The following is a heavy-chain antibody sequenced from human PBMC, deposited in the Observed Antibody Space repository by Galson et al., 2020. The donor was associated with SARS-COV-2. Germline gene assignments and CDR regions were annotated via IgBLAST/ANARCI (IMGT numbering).Heavy chain of an antibody. J-gene: IGHJ6*03. CDR2: IATAGNT. CDR1: GFTFSSYD. V-gene: IGHV3-13*01. CDR3: ARARTDGVSFYYYYYYMDV. Sequence: GESLTLTCAASGFTFSSYDMHWVRQATGKGLEWVSAIATAGNTYYPGSVKRRFTISRENAKNPLYLQMNSLTAGDTAVYYCARARTDGVSFYYYYYYMDVWGKGTTVTVSS.